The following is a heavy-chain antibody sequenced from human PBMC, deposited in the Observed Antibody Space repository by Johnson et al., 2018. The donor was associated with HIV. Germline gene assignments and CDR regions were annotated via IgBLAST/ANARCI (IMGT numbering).Heavy chain of an antibody. CDR2: TWYDGSNQ. D-gene: IGHD6-13*01. CDR1: GFTFSTYG. CDR3: ARDMTPLHGIAAVDAFDI. V-gene: IGHV3-33*01. J-gene: IGHJ3*02. Sequence: QVQLVESGGGVVQPGRSLRLSCAASGFTFSTYGMHWVRQAPGKGPEWVAVTWYDGSNQYYADSVKGRFSISRDNSKNTLYLQMNSLRAEDTAVYYCARDMTPLHGIAAVDAFDIWGQGTMVTVSS.